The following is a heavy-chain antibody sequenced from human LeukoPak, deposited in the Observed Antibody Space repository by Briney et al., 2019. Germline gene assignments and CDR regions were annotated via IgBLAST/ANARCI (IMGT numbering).Heavy chain of an antibody. CDR2: INHSGST. CDR3: ASASSGWYTQSFDY. Sequence: KPSETLSLTCAVYGGSFSGYYWSWIRQPPGKGLEWIGEINHSGSTNYNPSLKSRVTISVDTSKNQFSLKLSSVTAADTAVYYCASASSGWYTQSFDYWGQGTLVTVSS. D-gene: IGHD6-19*01. J-gene: IGHJ4*02. V-gene: IGHV4-34*01. CDR1: GGSFSGYY.